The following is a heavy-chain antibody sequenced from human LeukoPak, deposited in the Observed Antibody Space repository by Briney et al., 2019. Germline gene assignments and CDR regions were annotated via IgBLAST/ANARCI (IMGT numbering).Heavy chain of an antibody. D-gene: IGHD6-19*01. V-gene: IGHV1-18*01. J-gene: IGHJ4*02. CDR2: ISAYNGNT. CDR1: GYTFTSYG. Sequence: ASVKVSCKASGYTFTSYGISWVRQAPGQGLEWMGWISAYNGNTNYAQKLQGRVTMTTDTSTSTAYMELRSLRSDDTAVYYCARDFTPGYGSGWYERSAVFRMSYWGQGTLVTVSS. CDR3: ARDFTPGYGSGWYERSAVFRMSY.